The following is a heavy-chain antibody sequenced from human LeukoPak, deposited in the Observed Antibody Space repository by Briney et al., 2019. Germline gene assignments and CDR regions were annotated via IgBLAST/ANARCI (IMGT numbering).Heavy chain of an antibody. D-gene: IGHD3-22*01. J-gene: IGHJ4*02. CDR1: GYSFTNYW. CDR2: IYPGDSDT. V-gene: IGHV5-51*01. CDR3: ATSYFYDIGGYYCHF. Sequence: GESLKISCKGSGYSFTNYWIGWVRQMPGKGLECMGIIYPGDSDTRYSPSFQGQVTISADKSISTAYLQWSSLKASDTAMYYCATSYFYDIGGYYCHFWGQGTLVTVSS.